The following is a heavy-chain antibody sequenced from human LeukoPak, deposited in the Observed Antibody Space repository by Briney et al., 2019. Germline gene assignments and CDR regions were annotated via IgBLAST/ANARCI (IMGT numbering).Heavy chain of an antibody. D-gene: IGHD3-10*01. CDR1: GLTFSSYW. CDR2: IKQDGSEK. J-gene: IGHJ5*02. CDR3: AREGLLWFGELSPNWFDP. Sequence: TGGSLRLSCAASGLTFSSYWMSWVRQAPGKGLEWVANIKQDGSEKYYVDSVKGRFAISRDNAKNSLYLQMNSLRAEDTALYYCAREGLLWFGELSPNWFDPWGQGTLVTVSS. V-gene: IGHV3-7*03.